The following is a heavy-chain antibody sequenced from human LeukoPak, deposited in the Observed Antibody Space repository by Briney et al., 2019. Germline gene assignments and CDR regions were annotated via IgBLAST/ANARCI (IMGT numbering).Heavy chain of an antibody. CDR3: ARAPGAAVPYFDY. V-gene: IGHV4-31*03. J-gene: IGHJ4*02. D-gene: IGHD6-19*01. CDR2: IYYSGST. Sequence: SETLSLTCTVSGGSISSGGYYWSWIRQHPGKGLEWIGYIYYSGSTYYNPSLKSRVTISVDTSKNQFSLKLSSVTAADTAVYYCARAPGAAVPYFDYWGQGTLVTVSS. CDR1: GGSISSGGYY.